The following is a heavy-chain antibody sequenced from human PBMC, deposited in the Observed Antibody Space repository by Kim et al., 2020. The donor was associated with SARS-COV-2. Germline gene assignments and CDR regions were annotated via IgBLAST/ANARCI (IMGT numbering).Heavy chain of an antibody. D-gene: IGHD4-17*01. CDR2: IIPIFGTA. CDR1: GGTFSSYA. V-gene: IGHV1-69*13. CDR3: ARDPTAPDYYYYGMDV. Sequence: SVKVSCKASGGTFSSYAISWVRQAPGQGLEWMGGIIPIFGTANYAQKFQGRVTITADESTSTAYMELSSLRSEDTAVYYCARDPTAPDYYYYGMDVWGQGTTVTVSS. J-gene: IGHJ6*02.